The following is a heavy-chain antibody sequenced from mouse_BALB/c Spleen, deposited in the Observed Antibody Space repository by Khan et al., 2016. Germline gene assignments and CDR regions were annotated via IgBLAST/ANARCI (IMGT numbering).Heavy chain of an antibody. D-gene: IGHD4-1*01. CDR1: GYTFTSYW. J-gene: IGHJ2*01. CDR2: IAPGSGST. Sequence: DLVKPGASVKLSCKASGYTFTSYWINWIKQRPGQGLEWIGRIAPGSGSTYYNEKFKGKATLTVDTSSSTAYIQLSSLSSEDSAVYCCAREDWDEGDYFDYWGQGTTLTVSS. V-gene: IGHV1S41*01. CDR3: AREDWDEGDYFDY.